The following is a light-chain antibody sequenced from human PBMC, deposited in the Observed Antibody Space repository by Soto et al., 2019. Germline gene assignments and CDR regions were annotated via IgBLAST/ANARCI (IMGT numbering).Light chain of an antibody. V-gene: IGKV4-1*01. CDR2: WAS. Sequence: DIVMTQSPDSLAVSLGEGASINCKSSQTILYSSNNKSYLAWYQQSPGQPPKLLIYWASTRESGVPDRFSGSGSGTDFTLTISGLQAEDVAVYYCQQYYTTPRTFGQGTKVEIK. CDR1: QTILYSSNNKSY. J-gene: IGKJ1*01. CDR3: QQYYTTPRT.